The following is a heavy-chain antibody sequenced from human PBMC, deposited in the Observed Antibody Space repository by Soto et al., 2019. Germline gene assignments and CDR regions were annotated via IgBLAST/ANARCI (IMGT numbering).Heavy chain of an antibody. CDR1: GFIFNNYW. J-gene: IGHJ4*02. V-gene: IGHV3-7*01. CDR3: ARDAYYDESSGYFDY. CDR2: IKQDGSEK. Sequence: EVQLVESGGGLVQPGGSLRLSCAASGFIFNNYWMTRVRQAPGKGLEWVANIKQDGSEKYYVDSVKGRFTISRDNAKNSLYLQMNSLRADDTAVYYCARDAYYDESSGYFDYWGQGTLVTVSS. D-gene: IGHD3-22*01.